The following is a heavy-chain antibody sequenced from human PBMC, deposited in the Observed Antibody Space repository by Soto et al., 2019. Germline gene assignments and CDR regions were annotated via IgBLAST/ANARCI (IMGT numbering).Heavy chain of an antibody. Sequence: SGPTLVNPTQTLTLTCTFSGFSLSTSGMCVSWIRQPPGKALEWLALIDWDDDKYYSTSLKTRLTISKDTSKNRVVLTMTNMDPVDTATYYCARSHIRDIVVVQAANPFDYWGQGTLVTVSS. CDR3: ARSHIRDIVVVQAANPFDY. CDR1: GFSLSTSGMC. D-gene: IGHD2-2*01. CDR2: IDWDDDK. J-gene: IGHJ4*02. V-gene: IGHV2-70*01.